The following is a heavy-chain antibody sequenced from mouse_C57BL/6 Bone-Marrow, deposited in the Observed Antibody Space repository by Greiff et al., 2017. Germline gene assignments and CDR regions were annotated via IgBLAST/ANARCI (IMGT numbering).Heavy chain of an antibody. CDR3: ATPSTMVTGGFAY. D-gene: IGHD2-2*01. CDR2: INPSNGGT. V-gene: IGHV1-53*01. CDR1: GYTFTSYW. Sequence: VQLQQSGTELVKPGASVKLSCKASGYTFTSYWMHWVKQRPGQGLEWIGNINPSNGGTNYNEKFKSKATLTVDKSSSTAYMQLSSLTSEDSAVYYCATPSTMVTGGFAYWGQGTLVTVSA. J-gene: IGHJ3*01.